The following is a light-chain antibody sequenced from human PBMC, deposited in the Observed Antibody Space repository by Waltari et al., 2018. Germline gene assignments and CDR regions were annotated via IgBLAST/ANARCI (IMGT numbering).Light chain of an antibody. J-gene: IGKJ4*01. CDR3: QQSYSIPLT. V-gene: IGKV1-39*01. CDR1: ETIRIY. CDR2: TAS. Sequence: DIQMTQSPSSLSASVGDRVTITCRASETIRIYLTWYQQKPGKAPKLLINTASRLQSGVPSRFSGSGSGTDFTLTISTLQHEDFATYYCQQSYSIPLTFGGGTKVEIK.